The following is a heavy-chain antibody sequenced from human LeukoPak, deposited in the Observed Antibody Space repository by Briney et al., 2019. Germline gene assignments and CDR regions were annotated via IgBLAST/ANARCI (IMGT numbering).Heavy chain of an antibody. D-gene: IGHD2-2*01. CDR1: GFTFDDYA. CDR3: AKDMSDIVVVALDY. CDR2: ISCNSGSI. V-gene: IGHV3-9*01. J-gene: IGHJ4*02. Sequence: GRSLRLSCAASGFTFDDYAMHWVRQAPGKGLEWVSGISCNSGSIGYADSVKGRFTISRDNAKNSLYLQMNSLRAEDTALYYCAKDMSDIVVVALDYWGQGTLVTVSS.